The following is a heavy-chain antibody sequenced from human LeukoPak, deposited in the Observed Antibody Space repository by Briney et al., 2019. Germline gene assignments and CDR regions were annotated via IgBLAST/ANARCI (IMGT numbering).Heavy chain of an antibody. CDR2: ISSNGGST. CDR3: ARHGHYDFWSGYSLDY. Sequence: GSLRLSCAASGFTFSSYAMHWVRQAPGKGLEYVSAISSNGGSTYYANSVKGRFTISRDNSKNTLYLQMGSLRAEDMAVYYCARHGHYDFWSGYSLDYWGQGTLVTVSP. D-gene: IGHD3-3*01. V-gene: IGHV3-64*01. CDR1: GFTFSSYA. J-gene: IGHJ4*02.